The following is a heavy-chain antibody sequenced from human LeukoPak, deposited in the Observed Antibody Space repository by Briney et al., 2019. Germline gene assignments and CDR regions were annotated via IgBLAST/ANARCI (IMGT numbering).Heavy chain of an antibody. CDR3: ARGFGGPFDY. J-gene: IGHJ4*02. CDR2: IKRDGSEK. Sequence: PGGSLRLSCAASGFTFSSYWMTWVRQAPGKGLEWVANIKRDGSEKHYVDSVKGRFTISRDNAKNSMFLQMNSLRAEDTAVYYCARGFGGPFDYWGQGTLVTVSS. D-gene: IGHD4-23*01. CDR1: GFTFSSYW. V-gene: IGHV3-7*03.